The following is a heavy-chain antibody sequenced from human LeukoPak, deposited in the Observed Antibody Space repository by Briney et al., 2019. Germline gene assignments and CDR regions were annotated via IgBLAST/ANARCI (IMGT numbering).Heavy chain of an antibody. D-gene: IGHD3-10*01. Sequence: SETLSLTCTVSGGSISSYYWSWIRQPPGKGLEWIGYIYYSGGTNYNPSLKSRVTISVGTSKNLFSLKLGSVTAADTAVYYCARTTMVRGTYYMDVWGKGTTVTISS. CDR3: ARTTMVRGTYYMDV. CDR2: IYYSGGT. CDR1: GGSISSYY. V-gene: IGHV4-59*01. J-gene: IGHJ6*03.